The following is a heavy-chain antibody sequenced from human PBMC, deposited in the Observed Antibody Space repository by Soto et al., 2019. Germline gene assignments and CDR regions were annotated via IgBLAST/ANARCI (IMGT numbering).Heavy chain of an antibody. Sequence: SETLCLTCTVSGGSISSGGYYWSWIRQHPGKGLEWIGYIYYSGSTYYNPSLKSRVTISVDTSKNQFSLKLSSVTAADTAVYYCARMDYDILTGYPIYVDYWGQGTLVTVSS. J-gene: IGHJ4*02. V-gene: IGHV4-31*03. CDR2: IYYSGST. D-gene: IGHD3-9*01. CDR1: GGSISSGGYY. CDR3: ARMDYDILTGYPIYVDY.